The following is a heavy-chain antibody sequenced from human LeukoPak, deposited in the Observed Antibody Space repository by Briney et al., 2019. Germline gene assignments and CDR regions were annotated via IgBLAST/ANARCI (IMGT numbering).Heavy chain of an antibody. CDR1: GYTFTSYA. CDR3: ATDPTRYCSGGSCYSWRYFDY. Sequence: ASVKVTCKASGYTFTSYAMHWVRQAPGQRLKWMGWINAGNGNTKYSQKFQGRVTITRDTSASTAYMELSSLRSEDTAVYYCATDPTRYCSGGSCYSWRYFDYWGQGTLVTVSS. D-gene: IGHD2-15*01. J-gene: IGHJ4*02. CDR2: INAGNGNT. V-gene: IGHV1-3*01.